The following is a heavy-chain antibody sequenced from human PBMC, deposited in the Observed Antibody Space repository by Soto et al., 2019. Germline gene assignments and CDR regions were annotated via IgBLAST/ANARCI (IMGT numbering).Heavy chain of an antibody. J-gene: IGHJ5*02. CDR1: GYTFTNFG. Sequence: ASVKVSCKASGYTFTNFGISWVRQAPGQGLEWMGWISAYNGNTNYAQKFQGRVTMTTNTSTSTAYMEVRSLRSEDTAVYYCARERTRGFDPWGQGTLVTVSS. V-gene: IGHV1-18*01. CDR2: ISAYNGNT. CDR3: ARERTRGFDP.